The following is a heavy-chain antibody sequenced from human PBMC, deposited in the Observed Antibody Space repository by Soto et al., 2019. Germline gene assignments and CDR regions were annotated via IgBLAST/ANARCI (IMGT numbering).Heavy chain of an antibody. CDR3: AGEQYNWKL. Sequence: QVQLQESGPRLVKPSETLSLTCSVSGVSVTGYYWTWIRHSPGKGLEWIGYVYHTGNTYYNPSLKSRVTISLDTSKNQVSLRLRSVTAADTAVYYCAGEQYNWKLWGQGTLVTVSS. V-gene: IGHV4-59*02. D-gene: IGHD1-20*01. J-gene: IGHJ4*02. CDR2: VYHTGNT. CDR1: GVSVTGYY.